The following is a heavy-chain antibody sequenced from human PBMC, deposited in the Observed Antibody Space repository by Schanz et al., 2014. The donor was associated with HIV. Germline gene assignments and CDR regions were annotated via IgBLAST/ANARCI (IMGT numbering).Heavy chain of an antibody. V-gene: IGHV3-30*18. D-gene: IGHD6-6*01. Sequence: QVLLVESGGGVVQPGRSLRLSCAASGYSFSTYGMYWVRQAPGKGLEWVAVISYDGSNKKYADSVKGRFTISRDNSKNTLYLQMNSLRADDTAVYYCAKGWRGYSISSLVDYWGQGSLVTVSS. CDR3: AKGWRGYSISSLVDY. CDR1: GYSFSTYG. CDR2: ISYDGSNK. J-gene: IGHJ4*02.